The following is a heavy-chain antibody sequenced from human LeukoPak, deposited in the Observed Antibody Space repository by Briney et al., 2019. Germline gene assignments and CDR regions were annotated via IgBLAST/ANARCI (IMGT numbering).Heavy chain of an antibody. CDR2: IIPILGIA. V-gene: IGHV1-69*02. Sequence: SVKVSCKAPGGTFSSYTISWVRQAPGQGLEWMGRIIPILGIANYAQKFQGRVTITADKSTSTAYMELSSLRSEDTAVYYCARSPLGVVTAPQPYYFDYWGQGTLVTVSS. CDR3: ARSPLGVVTAPQPYYFDY. D-gene: IGHD2-21*02. CDR1: GGTFSSYT. J-gene: IGHJ4*02.